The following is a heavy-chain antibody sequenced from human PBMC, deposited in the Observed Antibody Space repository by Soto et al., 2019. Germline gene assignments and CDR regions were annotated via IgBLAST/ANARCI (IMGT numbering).Heavy chain of an antibody. CDR3: ARDRLPFASFFDP. CDR1: GYTFTNYY. D-gene: IGHD2-2*01. J-gene: IGHJ5*02. V-gene: IGHV1-46*01. Sequence: ASVKVSCKASGYTFTNYYVHWVRQAPGQGLEWMGIINPSDHGTTYAQKFQGRLTMTRDNAKNSLYLQMNSLRAEDTAVYYCARDRLPFASFFDPWGQGTLVTVSS. CDR2: INPSDHGT.